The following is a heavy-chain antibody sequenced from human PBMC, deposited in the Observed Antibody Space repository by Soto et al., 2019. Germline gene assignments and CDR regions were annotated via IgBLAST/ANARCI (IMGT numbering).Heavy chain of an antibody. V-gene: IGHV3-74*01. CDR2: INSDGSST. CDR3: ARDVMGGYGDYLLDN. J-gene: IGHJ4*02. D-gene: IGHD4-17*01. CDR1: GFTFSSYW. Sequence: GGSLRLSCAASGFTFSSYWMHWVRQAPGKGLVWVSRINSDGSSTSYADSVKGRFTISRDNAKNTLYLQMNSLRAEDTAVYYCARDVMGGYGDYLLDNWGQGTLVTVSS.